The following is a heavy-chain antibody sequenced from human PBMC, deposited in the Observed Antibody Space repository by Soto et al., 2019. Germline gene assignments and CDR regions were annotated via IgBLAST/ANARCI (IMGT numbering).Heavy chain of an antibody. J-gene: IGHJ4*02. V-gene: IGHV4-59*01. CDR3: ARGLRSSGYLFDY. CDR1: GGSISSYY. CDR2: IYYSGST. Sequence: SETLSLTCTVSGGSISSYYWSWIRQPPGKGLEWIGYIYYSGSTNYNPSLKSRVTISVDTSKNQFSLKLSSVTAADTAVYYCARGLRSSGYLFDYWGQGILVTVSS. D-gene: IGHD3-22*01.